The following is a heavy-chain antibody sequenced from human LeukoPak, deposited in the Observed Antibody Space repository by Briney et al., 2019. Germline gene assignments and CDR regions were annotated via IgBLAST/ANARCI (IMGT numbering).Heavy chain of an antibody. CDR2: IISGGNFI. V-gene: IGHV3-48*03. D-gene: IGHD5-12*01. CDR3: VGAGQGRGYSGYDWFDP. CDR1: GFTFSSYE. Sequence: GGSLRLSCAASGFTFSSYEMNWVRQAPGKGLEWVSYIISGGNFIYYADSVKGRFTISRDNAKKSLFLQMNSLRVEDTAVYYCVGAGQGRGYSGYDWFDPWGQGTLVSVSS. J-gene: IGHJ5*02.